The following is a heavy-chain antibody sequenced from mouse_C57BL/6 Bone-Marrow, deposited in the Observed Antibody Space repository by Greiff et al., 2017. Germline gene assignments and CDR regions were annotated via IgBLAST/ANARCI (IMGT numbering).Heavy chain of an antibody. Sequence: VQLQQSGPELVKPGASVTISCKASGYTFTDYYMNWVKQSHGKSLEWIGDINPNNGGTSYNQKFKGKATLTVDKSSSTAYMERLSLTSEDSAVYYCARCYYGYYFDGWGPGTTLTVSS. J-gene: IGHJ2*01. CDR3: ARCYYGYYFDG. CDR1: GYTFTDYY. V-gene: IGHV1-26*01. D-gene: IGHD1-1*01. CDR2: INPNNGGT.